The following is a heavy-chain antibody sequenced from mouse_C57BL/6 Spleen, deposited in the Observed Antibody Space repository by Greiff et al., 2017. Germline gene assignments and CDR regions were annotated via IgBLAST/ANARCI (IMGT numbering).Heavy chain of an antibody. CDR1: GFTFSDYG. J-gene: IGHJ1*03. V-gene: IGHV5-17*01. CDR3: ARRGGYDVDWYFDV. CDR2: ISSGSSTI. D-gene: IGHD2-2*01. Sequence: EVKLVESGGGLVKPGGSLKLSCAASGFTFSDYGMHWVRPAPEQGLEWVAYISSGSSTIYYASTVKGPFTISRDNAKNTLFLQLTSLRSEDTAMDYCARRGGYDVDWYFDVWGTGTTVTVSS.